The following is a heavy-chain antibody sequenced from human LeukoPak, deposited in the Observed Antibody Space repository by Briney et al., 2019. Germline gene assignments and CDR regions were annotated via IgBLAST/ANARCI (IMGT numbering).Heavy chain of an antibody. J-gene: IGHJ4*02. D-gene: IGHD3-22*01. CDR2: IFYSGST. CDR1: GGSISTSNYY. CDR3: ARDGAGSGYYSVTPFSDYYFDY. V-gene: IGHV4-39*07. Sequence: SETLSLTCTVSGGSISTSNYYWGWIRQPPGKGLEWIGNIFYSGSTYYSPSLRSRVTISLDTSRNQFSLKLNSVTAADTAVYYCARDGAGSGYYSVTPFSDYYFDYWGQGTLVTVSS.